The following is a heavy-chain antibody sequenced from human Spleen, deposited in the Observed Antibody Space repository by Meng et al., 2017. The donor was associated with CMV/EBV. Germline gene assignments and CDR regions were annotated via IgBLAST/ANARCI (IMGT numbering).Heavy chain of an antibody. V-gene: IGHV4-31*09. CDR1: GGSISSGGYY. CDR3: AANLVAGTFDY. J-gene: IGHJ4*02. D-gene: IGHD6-19*01. Sequence: CTVSGGSISSGGYYWSWIRQHPGKGLEWIGYIHYSGSTNYNPSLKSRVTISVDKSKNQFSLKLSSVTAADTAVYYCAANLVAGTFDYWGQGTLVTVSS. CDR2: IHYSGST.